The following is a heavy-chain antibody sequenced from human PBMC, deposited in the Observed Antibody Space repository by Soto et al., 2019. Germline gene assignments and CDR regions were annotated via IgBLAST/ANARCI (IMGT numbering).Heavy chain of an antibody. CDR3: AKGWLRKYYYYGMDV. CDR1: GFTFDDYA. V-gene: IGHV3-9*01. CDR2: ISWNSGSI. D-gene: IGHD5-12*01. Sequence: PWGSLRLSCSASGFTFDDYAMHWFRQAPGKGLEWVSGISWNSGSIGYADSVKGRFTISRDNAKNSLYLQMNSLRAEDTALYYCAKGWLRKYYYYGMDVWGQGTTVTVSS. J-gene: IGHJ6*02.